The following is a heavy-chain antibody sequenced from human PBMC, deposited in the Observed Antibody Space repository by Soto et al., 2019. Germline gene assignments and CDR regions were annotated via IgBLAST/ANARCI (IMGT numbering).Heavy chain of an antibody. CDR1: GGTFSIYT. J-gene: IGHJ5*02. V-gene: IGHV1-69*01. CDR2: SA. Sequence: QVQLVQSGAEVKKPGSSVKVSCKASGGTFSIYTISWVRQATGQGLEWMGGSANSAQKFQGRLTVTADESTSTVYLELSSLTSEDTAVYSCAREGPPDIAWFDPWGQGTLVSVSS. CDR3: AREGPPDIAWFDP. D-gene: IGHD2-15*01.